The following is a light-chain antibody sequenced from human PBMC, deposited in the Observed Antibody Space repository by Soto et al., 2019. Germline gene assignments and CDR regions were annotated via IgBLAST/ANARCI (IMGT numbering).Light chain of an antibody. Sequence: QSALTQPASVSGSPGQSITISCTGTSSDVGSYNLVSWYQQHPGKAPKLMIYEVSKRPSGVSNRFSGSESGNTASLTISGLQAEDEADYYCCSYAGSSTLNWVFGGGTKLTVL. CDR2: EVS. V-gene: IGLV2-23*02. CDR1: SSDVGSYNL. J-gene: IGLJ3*02. CDR3: CSYAGSSTLNWV.